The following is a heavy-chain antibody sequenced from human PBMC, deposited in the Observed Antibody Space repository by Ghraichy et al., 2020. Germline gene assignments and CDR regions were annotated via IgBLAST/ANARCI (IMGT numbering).Heavy chain of an antibody. CDR1: GFTFRSYG. D-gene: IGHD2-21*01. CDR3: AKDYDAHCGGKCSLFDY. Sequence: GESLNISCAASGFTFRSYGMHWVRQAPGKGLEWVALTSYDGSNKYYADSVKGRFTISRDNSKNTLYLQMDSLRAEDTAVYYCAKDYDAHCGGKCSLFDYWGQGTLVTVSS. J-gene: IGHJ4*02. V-gene: IGHV3-30*18. CDR2: TSYDGSNK.